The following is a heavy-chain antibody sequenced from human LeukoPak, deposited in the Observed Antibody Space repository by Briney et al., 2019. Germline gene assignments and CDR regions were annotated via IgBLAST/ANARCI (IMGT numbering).Heavy chain of an antibody. V-gene: IGHV3-30*18. CDR3: AKVRYDSSGYYPFFDY. CDR2: ISYDGSNK. Sequence: GGSLRLSCAASGFTFSSYGMHWVRQAPGKGLEWVAVISYDGSNKYYADSVKGRFTISRDNSKNTLYLQMNSLRAEDTAVYYCAKVRYDSSGYYPFFDYWGQGTLVTVSS. D-gene: IGHD3-22*01. CDR1: GFTFSSYG. J-gene: IGHJ4*02.